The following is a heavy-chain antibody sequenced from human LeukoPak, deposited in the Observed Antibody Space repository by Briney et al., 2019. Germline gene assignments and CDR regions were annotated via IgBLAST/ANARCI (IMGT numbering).Heavy chain of an antibody. CDR2: FDPEDGET. Sequence: ASVKVSCKVSGYTLTVLSMHWVRQAPGKALEWMGGFDPEDGETIYAQKFQGRVTMTEDTSTDTAYMELSSLRSEDTAVYYCATDQDYGDYYFDYWGQGTLVTVSS. D-gene: IGHD4-17*01. J-gene: IGHJ4*02. CDR3: ATDQDYGDYYFDY. V-gene: IGHV1-24*01. CDR1: GYTLTVLS.